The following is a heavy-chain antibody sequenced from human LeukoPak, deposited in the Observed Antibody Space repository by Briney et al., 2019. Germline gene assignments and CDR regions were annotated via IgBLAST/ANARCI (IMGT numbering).Heavy chain of an antibody. J-gene: IGHJ4*02. CDR3: AKTGSYWGGAFDY. D-gene: IGHD1-26*01. CDR2: ISYDGSNK. CDR1: GFTFSNYG. Sequence: PGGSLRLSCGVSGFTFSNYGMLWVRQAPGKGLEWVAVISYDGSNKYYADSVKGRFTISRDNSKNTLYLQMNSLRAEDTAVYYCAKTGSYWGGAFDYWGQGTLVTVSS. V-gene: IGHV3-30*18.